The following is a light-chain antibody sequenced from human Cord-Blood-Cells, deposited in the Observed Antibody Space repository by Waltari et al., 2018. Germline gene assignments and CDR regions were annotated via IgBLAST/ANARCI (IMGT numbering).Light chain of an antibody. CDR1: SSDVGGYNY. J-gene: IGLJ1*01. V-gene: IGLV2-14*01. Sequence: QSALTQPASVSGSPGQSITISCTGTSSDVGGYNYVSWYQQHPGKAPKLMIDDVSNRPSGVSNRFSGSKSGNTASLTICGLEAEDEADYYCSSYTSSSTYVFGTGTKVTVL. CDR2: DVS. CDR3: SSYTSSSTYV.